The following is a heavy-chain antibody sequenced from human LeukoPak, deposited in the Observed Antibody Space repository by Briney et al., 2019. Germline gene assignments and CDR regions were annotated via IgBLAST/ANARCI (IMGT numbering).Heavy chain of an antibody. CDR3: ARDLLNEGNHLDY. CDR2: IYYSGST. D-gene: IGHD4-23*01. J-gene: IGHJ4*02. V-gene: IGHV4-30-4*01. CDR1: GGSISSGDYY. Sequence: SETLSLTCTVSGGSISSGDYYWSWIRQPPGKGLEWIGYIYYSGSTYYNPSLKSRVTISVDTSKNQFSLKLSSVTAADTAVYHCARDLLNEGNHLDYWGQGTLVTVSS.